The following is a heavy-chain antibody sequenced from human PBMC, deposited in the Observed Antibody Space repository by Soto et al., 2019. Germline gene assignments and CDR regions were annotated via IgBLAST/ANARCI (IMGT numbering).Heavy chain of an antibody. Sequence: SVKVSCKASGGTFSSYAISWLRQAPGQGLEWMGGIIPIFGTANYAQKFQGRVTITADESTSTAYMELSSLRSEDTAVYYCARVEVPGVGSMVGWFDPWGQGTLVTVSS. J-gene: IGHJ5*02. V-gene: IGHV1-69*13. CDR1: GGTFSSYA. CDR3: ARVEVPGVGSMVGWFDP. D-gene: IGHD2-15*01. CDR2: IIPIFGTA.